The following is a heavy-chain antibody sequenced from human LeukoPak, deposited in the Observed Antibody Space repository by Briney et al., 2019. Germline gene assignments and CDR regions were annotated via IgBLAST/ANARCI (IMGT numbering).Heavy chain of an antibody. CDR3: ARGGGLYTGNAFDI. D-gene: IGHD3-3*01. CDR2: INHSGST. V-gene: IGHV4-34*01. CDR1: GGSFSGYY. J-gene: IGHJ3*02. Sequence: SETLSLTCAVYGGSFSGYYWSWIRQPPGKGLEWIGEINHSGSTNYNPSLKSRVTISVDTSKNQFSLELGSVTAADTAVYYCARGGGLYTGNAFDIWGQGTMVTVSS.